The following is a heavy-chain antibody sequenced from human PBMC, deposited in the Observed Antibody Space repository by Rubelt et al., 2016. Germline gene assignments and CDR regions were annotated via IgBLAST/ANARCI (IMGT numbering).Heavy chain of an antibody. J-gene: IGHJ6*02. CDR1: AW. Sequence: AWMSWVRQAPGKGLEWVGRIRSKTDGGTIDYAAPVKGRFSISRDDSKNTVYLQMNSLKTEDTAVYYCSTGAKRYAMDVWGQGTTVTVSS. V-gene: IGHV3-15*01. CDR3: STGAKRYAMDV. CDR2: IRSKTDGGTI. D-gene: IGHD4/OR15-4a*01.